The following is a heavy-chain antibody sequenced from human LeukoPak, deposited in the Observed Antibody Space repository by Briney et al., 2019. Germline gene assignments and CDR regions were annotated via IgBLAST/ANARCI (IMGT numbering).Heavy chain of an antibody. J-gene: IGHJ4*02. V-gene: IGHV3-21*01. CDR2: ISSSSSYI. Sequence: GGSLRLSCAASGFTFSSYSMNWVRQAPGKGLEWVSSISSSSSYIYYADSVKGRFTISRDNAKNSLYLQMNSLRAEDTAVYYCARDQTGSYCHDYWGQGTLVTVSS. D-gene: IGHD1-26*01. CDR1: GFTFSSYS. CDR3: ARDQTGSYCHDY.